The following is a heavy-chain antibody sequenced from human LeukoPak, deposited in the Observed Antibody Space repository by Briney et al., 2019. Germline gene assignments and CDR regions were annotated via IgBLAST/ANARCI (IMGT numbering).Heavy chain of an antibody. D-gene: IGHD3-10*01. CDR3: ARGGYITMPLERFDP. J-gene: IGHJ5*02. Sequence: GGSLRLSCAASGFALSSYGMHWVRQATGKGLEWLAFVRFDGSNQYYVDSVKGRFTITRDNAKNSLYLQMNSLRAEDTAVYYCARGGYITMPLERFDPWGQGTLVTVSS. CDR2: VRFDGSNQ. CDR1: GFALSSYG. V-gene: IGHV3-30*02.